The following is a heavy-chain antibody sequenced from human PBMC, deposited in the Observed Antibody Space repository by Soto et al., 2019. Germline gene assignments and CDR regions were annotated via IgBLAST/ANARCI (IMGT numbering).Heavy chain of an antibody. Sequence: QVQLVQSGAEVKKPGASVKVSCKASGYTFTNYGISWVRQAPGQGLEWMGWINTYNGNTNHAQKLQGRVTMTTDTXTXTXNMELRSLRSDDTAVYYCARGVGSGTYYNQYNWFDPWGQGTLVTVSS. CDR3: ARGVGSGTYYNQYNWFDP. J-gene: IGHJ5*02. CDR1: GYTFTNYG. CDR2: INTYNGNT. V-gene: IGHV1-18*01. D-gene: IGHD3-10*01.